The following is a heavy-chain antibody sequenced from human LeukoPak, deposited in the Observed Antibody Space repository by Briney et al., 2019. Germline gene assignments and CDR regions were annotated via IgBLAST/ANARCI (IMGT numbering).Heavy chain of an antibody. Sequence: PSETLSLTCAVYGGSFSGYYWSWIRQPLGKGLEWIGEINHSGSTNYNPSLKSRVTISVDTSKNQFSLKLSSVTAADTAVYYCARGPLRFQYSYAFDIWGQGTMVTVSS. V-gene: IGHV4-34*01. CDR2: INHSGST. D-gene: IGHD5-18*01. CDR3: ARGPLRFQYSYAFDI. CDR1: GGSFSGYY. J-gene: IGHJ3*02.